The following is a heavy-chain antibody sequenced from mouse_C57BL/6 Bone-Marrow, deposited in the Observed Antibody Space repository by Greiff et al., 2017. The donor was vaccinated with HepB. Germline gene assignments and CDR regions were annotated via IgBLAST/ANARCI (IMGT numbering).Heavy chain of an antibody. D-gene: IGHD1-1*01. J-gene: IGHJ3*01. CDR2: IYPGSGST. V-gene: IGHV1-55*01. Sequence: VQLQQPGAELVKPGASVKMSCKASGYTFTSYWITWVKRRPGQGLEWIGDIYPGSGSTNYNEKFKSKATLTVDTSSSTAYMQLSSLTSEDSAVYYCARDYGSSPAWFAYWGQGTPATDSA. CDR1: GYTFTSYW. CDR3: ARDYGSSPAWFAY.